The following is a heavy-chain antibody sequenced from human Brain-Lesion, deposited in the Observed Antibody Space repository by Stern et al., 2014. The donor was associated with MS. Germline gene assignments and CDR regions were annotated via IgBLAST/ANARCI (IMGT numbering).Heavy chain of an antibody. D-gene: IGHD3-3*01. J-gene: IGHJ6*02. V-gene: IGHV1-2*02. CDR1: GYIFTCYY. CDR2: INPHTGGT. Sequence: VQLVQSGAEVKKPGASVKVSCKTSGYIFTCYYIHWVRQAPGQGLEWLAWINPHTGGTKYAQQFKGRFTMCRDTSINTAYVELSSLKSDDTAVYYCARDQRGITIFGVVTDYYYLGMDVWGQGTTVTVSS. CDR3: ARDQRGITIFGVVTDYYYLGMDV.